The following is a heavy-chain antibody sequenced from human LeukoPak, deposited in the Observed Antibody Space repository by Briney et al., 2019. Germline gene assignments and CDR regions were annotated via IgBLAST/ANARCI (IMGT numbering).Heavy chain of an antibody. J-gene: IGHJ5*02. CDR3: ARQSSGYYYGWFDP. CDR1: GGSILDSTYY. CDR2: IFYTGNT. Sequence: SETLSLTCTVSGGSILDSTYYWAWIRQPPGKGLEWIATIFYTGNTHYNPSLKSRVTMSVDTVKNQFSLNLNSVTAADTPVYYCARQSSGYYYGWFDPWGQGTLVTVSS. V-gene: IGHV4-39*01. D-gene: IGHD3-22*01.